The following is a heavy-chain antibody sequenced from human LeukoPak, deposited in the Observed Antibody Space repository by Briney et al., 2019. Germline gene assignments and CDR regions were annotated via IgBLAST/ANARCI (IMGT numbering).Heavy chain of an antibody. D-gene: IGHD4-17*01. CDR2: IYYSGST. CDR1: GGSISSSSYY. J-gene: IGHJ6*02. V-gene: IGHV4-39*07. CDR3: ARDLGYGDQRLGLYYGMDV. Sequence: SETLSLTCTVSGGSISSSSYYWGWIRQPPGKGLEWIGRIYYSGSTYYNPSLKSRVTISLDTSKNQFSLKLSSVTAADTAVYYCARDLGYGDQRLGLYYGMDVWGQGTTVTVSS.